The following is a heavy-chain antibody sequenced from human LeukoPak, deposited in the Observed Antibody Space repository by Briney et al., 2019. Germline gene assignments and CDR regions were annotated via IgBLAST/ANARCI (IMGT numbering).Heavy chain of an antibody. CDR2: ISSSSSYI. D-gene: IGHD3-22*01. Sequence: GGSLRLSCAASGFTFSSYSMNWVRQAPGKGLGWVSSISSSSSYIYYADSVKGRFTISRDNAKNSLYLQMNSLRAEDTAVYYCARDYDSSGYRSRYNWFDPWGQGTLVTVSS. CDR1: GFTFSSYS. V-gene: IGHV3-21*01. CDR3: ARDYDSSGYRSRYNWFDP. J-gene: IGHJ5*02.